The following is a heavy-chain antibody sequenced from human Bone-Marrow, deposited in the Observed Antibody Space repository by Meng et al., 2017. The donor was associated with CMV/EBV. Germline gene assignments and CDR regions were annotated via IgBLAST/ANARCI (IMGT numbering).Heavy chain of an antibody. D-gene: IGHD4-23*01. CDR1: GGSVSSGGYY. V-gene: IGHV4-39*07. CDR2: IYYSGST. J-gene: IGHJ6*02. Sequence: SETLSLTCTLSGGSVSSGGYYCSWIRQPPGKGLEWIGSIYYSGSTYYNPSLKSRVTISVDTSKNQFSLKLSSVTAADTAVYYCARDNHYGGIPHYYYYGMDVWGQGTTVTVSS. CDR3: ARDNHYGGIPHYYYYGMDV.